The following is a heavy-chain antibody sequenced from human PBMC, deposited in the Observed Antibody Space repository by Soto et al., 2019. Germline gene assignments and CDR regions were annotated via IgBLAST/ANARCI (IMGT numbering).Heavy chain of an antibody. J-gene: IGHJ4*02. CDR2: IYHTGST. Sequence: SETLSLTCSVSGGSISTVGHYWTWIRQPPGKGLEWIGSIYHTGSTYYSKSLRSRLTMPVDTSKSQFSLRLSSVTAADTAVYYCARATGTLRSRNCDYWGQGSLVTVSS. CDR3: ARATGTLRSRNCDY. V-gene: IGHV4-31*03. D-gene: IGHD1-1*01. CDR1: GGSISTVGHY.